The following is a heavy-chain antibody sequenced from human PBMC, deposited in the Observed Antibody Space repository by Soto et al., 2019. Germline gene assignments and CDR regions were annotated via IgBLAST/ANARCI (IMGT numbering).Heavy chain of an antibody. CDR2: ISDSGGST. CDR3: AKSRGGSTSRTADF. D-gene: IGHD2-2*01. V-gene: IGHV3-23*01. J-gene: IGHJ4*02. Sequence: VQLLESGGGLVQPGGSLRLSCAASGFTFSTYGMTWVRQAPGKGPEWVSSISDSGGSTYYADSVKDRFTVSRDNSKNTLFLQMNSLGAEDTAVYYCAKSRGGSTSRTADFWGQGTLVTVSS. CDR1: GFTFSTYG.